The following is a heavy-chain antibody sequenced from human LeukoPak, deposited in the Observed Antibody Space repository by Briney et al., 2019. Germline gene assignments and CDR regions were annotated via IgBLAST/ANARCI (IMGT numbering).Heavy chain of an antibody. CDR2: ISSSSSYI. CDR1: GFTFSSYS. J-gene: IGHJ6*03. D-gene: IGHD2-2*01. V-gene: IGHV3-21*01. CDR3: AVEEDIVVVPAAIQTYMDV. Sequence: GGSLRLSCAASGFTFSSYSMNWVRQAPGKGLEWVSSISSSSSYIYYADSVKGRFTISRDNAKNSLYLQMNSLRVEDTAVYYCAVEEDIVVVPAAIQTYMDVWGKGTTVTVSS.